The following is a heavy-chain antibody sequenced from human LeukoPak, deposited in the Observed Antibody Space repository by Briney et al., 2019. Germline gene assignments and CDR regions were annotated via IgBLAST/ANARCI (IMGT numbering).Heavy chain of an antibody. V-gene: IGHV3-33*01. Sequence: PGRSLRLSCAASGFTFSSYGMHWVRQAPGKGLEWVAVIWYDGSNKYYADSAKGRFTISRDNSKNTLYLQMNSLRAEDTAVYYCARSTRGDYFDYWGQGTLVTVSS. CDR2: IWYDGSNK. CDR1: GFTFSSYG. CDR3: ARSTRGDYFDY. J-gene: IGHJ4*02.